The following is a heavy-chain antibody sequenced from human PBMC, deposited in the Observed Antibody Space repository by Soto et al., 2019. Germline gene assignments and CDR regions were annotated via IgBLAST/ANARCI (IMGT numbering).Heavy chain of an antibody. V-gene: IGHV3-21*01. CDR2: ISSSSSYI. D-gene: IGHD2-15*01. J-gene: IGHJ4*02. CDR3: ARDLGLGYCSGGSCYSNYFDY. Sequence: EVQLVESGGGLGKRGGSLRLSCAASGFTFSSYSMNWVRQAPGKGLEWVSSISSSSSYIYYADSVKGRFTISRDNAKNSLYLQMNSLRAEDTAVYYCARDLGLGYCSGGSCYSNYFDYWGQGTLVTVSS. CDR1: GFTFSSYS.